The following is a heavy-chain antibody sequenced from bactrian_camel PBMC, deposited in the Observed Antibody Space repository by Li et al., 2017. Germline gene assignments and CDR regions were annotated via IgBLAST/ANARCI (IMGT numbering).Heavy chain of an antibody. Sequence: DVQLVESGGGSVQAGGSLRLSCAPAGYTCTINCFAWFRQAPGGAREGVARINSNSGYADYPSSVKGRFTISQDNAKNTVYLQMNSLRPEDTAEYYCAARFGRSGICILASLFYNYWAQGTQVTVS. CDR3: AARFGRSGICILASLFYNY. CDR2: INSNSGYA. D-gene: IGHD2*01. V-gene: IGHV3S31*01. J-gene: IGHJ4*01. CDR1: GYTCTINC.